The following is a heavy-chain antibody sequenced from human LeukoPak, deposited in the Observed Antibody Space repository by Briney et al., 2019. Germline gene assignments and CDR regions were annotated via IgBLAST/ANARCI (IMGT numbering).Heavy chain of an antibody. CDR2: IHYSGST. CDR1: GGSISSSSYY. D-gene: IGHD2-15*01. CDR3: ARVRCSGGSCPYYYYYYYMDV. Sequence: SETLSLTCTVSGGSISSSSYYWAWLRQPPGKGLEWIRSIHYSGSTYYNPSLQSRVTISIDTSKNQFSLKLRFVTAADTAVYYCARVRCSGGSCPYYYYYYYMDVWGKGTTVTVSS. J-gene: IGHJ6*03. V-gene: IGHV4-39*07.